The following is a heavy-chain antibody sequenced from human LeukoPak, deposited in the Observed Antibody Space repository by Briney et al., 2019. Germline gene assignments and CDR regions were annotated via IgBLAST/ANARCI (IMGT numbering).Heavy chain of an antibody. CDR1: GGSISSYY. Sequence: SETLSLTCIVSGGSISSYYWSWIRQPPGKGLEWVGNIYSSVTTNYNPSLKSRFTISMATSKNQFSLKLSSVTAADTPVYYFPRRKIWSPVYLSHWGQGTLVTVSS. V-gene: IGHV4-59*13. J-gene: IGHJ4*02. CDR3: PRRKIWSPVYLSH. CDR2: IYSSVTT. D-gene: IGHD3-10*01.